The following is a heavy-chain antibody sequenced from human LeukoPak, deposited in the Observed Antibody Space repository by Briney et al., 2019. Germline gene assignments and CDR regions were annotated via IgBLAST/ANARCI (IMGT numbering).Heavy chain of an antibody. Sequence: GGSLRLSCAASRFTVSSSYMNWVRQAPGKGLEWVSLIDSGGYTYYADSVKGRFTISRDNSRNTLYLQMSSLRVEDTAVHYCARGGSGWYAFDSWGQGTLVTVSS. CDR3: ARGGSGWYAFDS. V-gene: IGHV3-66*01. D-gene: IGHD6-19*01. CDR2: IDSGGYT. CDR1: RFTVSSSY. J-gene: IGHJ4*02.